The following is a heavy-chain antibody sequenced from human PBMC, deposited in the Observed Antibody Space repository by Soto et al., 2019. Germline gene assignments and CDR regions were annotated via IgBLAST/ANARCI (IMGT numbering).Heavy chain of an antibody. CDR3: ARRIQPFGGWYYGMDV. CDR1: GFTFSSYG. V-gene: IGHV3-30*03. CDR2: ISYDGSNK. Sequence: QVQLVESGGGVVQPGRSLRLSCAASGFTFSSYGMHWVRQAPGKGLEWVAVISYDGSNKYYADSVKGRFTISRDNSKNTLYLQMSSLRAEDTAVYYCARRIQPFGGWYYGMDVWGQGTTVTVSS. J-gene: IGHJ6*02. D-gene: IGHD5-18*01.